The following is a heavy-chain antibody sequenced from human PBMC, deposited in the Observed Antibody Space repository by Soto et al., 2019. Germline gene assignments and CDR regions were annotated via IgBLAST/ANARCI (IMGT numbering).Heavy chain of an antibody. D-gene: IGHD3-10*01. Sequence: ASVKVSCKASGYTFTSYGLSWVRQAPGQGLEWMGRISAYNYNTNYAQKLQGRVTITAVASTGTVYMELSSLTSDDTALYFCATDLVGSAGPYYFAWWGQGTLVIVSA. CDR3: ATDLVGSAGPYYFAW. J-gene: IGHJ4*02. CDR1: GYTFTSYG. CDR2: ISAYNYNT. V-gene: IGHV1-18*01.